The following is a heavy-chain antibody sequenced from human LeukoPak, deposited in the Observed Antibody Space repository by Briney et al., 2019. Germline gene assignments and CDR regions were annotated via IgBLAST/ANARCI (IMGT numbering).Heavy chain of an antibody. CDR1: GFNFDDYA. D-gene: IGHD3-10*01. J-gene: IGHJ6*02. CDR2: FSWNAGSL. CDR3: ARGNMVRGLYYYGMDV. Sequence: GGSLRLSCVASGFNFDDYAMHWVRQRPGKGLEWVSGFSWNAGSLGYANSVEGRFTIFRDNAKTFLYLQMNSLRPEDTALYYCARGNMVRGLYYYGMDVWGQGTTVTVSS. V-gene: IGHV3-9*01.